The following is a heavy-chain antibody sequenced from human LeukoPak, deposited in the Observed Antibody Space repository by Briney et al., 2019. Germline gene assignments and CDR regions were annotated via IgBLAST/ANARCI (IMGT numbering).Heavy chain of an antibody. D-gene: IGHD1-26*01. V-gene: IGHV3-53*01. CDR3: ARTPAIVGATHYYYGMDV. CDR1: GFTVSSNY. Sequence: PGGSLRLSCAASGFTVSSNYVSWVRQAPGKGLEWVSVIYSGGSTYYADSVKGRFTISRDNSKNTLYLQMNSLRAEDTAVYYCARTPAIVGATHYYYGMDVWGQGTRVTVSS. J-gene: IGHJ6*02. CDR2: IYSGGST.